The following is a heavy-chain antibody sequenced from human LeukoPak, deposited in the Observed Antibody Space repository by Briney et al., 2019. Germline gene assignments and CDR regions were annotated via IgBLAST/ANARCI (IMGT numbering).Heavy chain of an antibody. CDR3: ARVVVPAATSLSPFGWFDR. CDR1: GYTFTSYG. V-gene: IGHV1-18*01. Sequence: ASVKVSCKASGYTFTSYGISWVRQAPGQGLEWMGWISAYNGNTNYAQKLQGRVTMTTDTSTSTAYMELRSLRSDDTAVYYCARVVVPAATSLSPFGWFDRWGQGTLVTVSS. D-gene: IGHD2-2*01. CDR2: ISAYNGNT. J-gene: IGHJ5*02.